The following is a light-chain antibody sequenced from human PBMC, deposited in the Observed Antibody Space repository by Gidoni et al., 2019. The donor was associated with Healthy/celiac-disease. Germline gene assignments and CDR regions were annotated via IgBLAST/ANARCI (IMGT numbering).Light chain of an antibody. Sequence: QSVLTQPPSVSGAPGQRVTISCTGSSSNIGAGYAVHWYQQLPGTAPKHLIYGNSNRPSGVPDRFSGSKSGTSASLAITGLQAEDEADYYCQSYDSSISGFVVFGGGTKLTGL. V-gene: IGLV1-40*01. J-gene: IGLJ2*01. CDR2: GNS. CDR3: QSYDSSISGFVV. CDR1: SSNIGAGYA.